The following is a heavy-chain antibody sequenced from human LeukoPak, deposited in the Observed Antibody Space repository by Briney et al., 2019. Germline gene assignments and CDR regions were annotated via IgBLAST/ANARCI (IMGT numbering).Heavy chain of an antibody. Sequence: ASVKVSCKVSGYTLTELSMHWVRQAPGKGLEWMGGFDPEDGETIYAQKFQGRVTMTEDTSTDTAYMELSSLRSEDAAVYYCATNARYYYGSGSYYQWFDPWGQGTLVTVSS. CDR1: GYTLTELS. CDR3: ATNARYYYGSGSYYQWFDP. D-gene: IGHD3-10*01. CDR2: FDPEDGET. J-gene: IGHJ5*02. V-gene: IGHV1-24*01.